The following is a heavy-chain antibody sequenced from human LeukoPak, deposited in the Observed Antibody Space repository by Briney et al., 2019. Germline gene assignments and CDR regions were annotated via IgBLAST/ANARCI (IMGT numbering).Heavy chain of an antibody. Sequence: TSSETLSLTCTVSGGSISSSSYYWGWIRQPPGKGLEWIGSIYYSGSTYYNPPLKSRVTISVDTSKNQFSLKLSSVTAADTAVYYCARRGGNSVRAHFDYWGQGTLVTVSS. CDR3: ARRGGNSVRAHFDY. CDR2: IYYSGST. CDR1: GGSISSSSYY. D-gene: IGHD4-23*01. V-gene: IGHV4-39*01. J-gene: IGHJ4*02.